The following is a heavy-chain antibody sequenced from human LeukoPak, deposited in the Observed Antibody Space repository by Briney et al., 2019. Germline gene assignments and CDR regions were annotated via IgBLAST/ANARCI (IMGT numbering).Heavy chain of an antibody. CDR3: AKEVRAYYYYGMDV. Sequence: GGSLRLSCAASGFTFSSYAMSWVRQAPGKGLEWVSAISGSGGSTYYADSVKGRFTISRDNSKNTLYLQMNSLRAEDTAVHYCAKEVRAYYYYGMDVWGQGTTVTVSS. J-gene: IGHJ6*02. V-gene: IGHV3-23*01. CDR2: ISGSGGST. CDR1: GFTFSSYA.